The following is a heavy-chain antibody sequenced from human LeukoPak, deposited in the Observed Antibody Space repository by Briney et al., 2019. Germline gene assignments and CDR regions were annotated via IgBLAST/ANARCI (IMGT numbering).Heavy chain of an antibody. V-gene: IGHV3-48*03. CDR2: ISSSGSTI. CDR1: GFTFSSYE. Sequence: GGSLRLSCAASGFTFSSYEMNWVRQAPGKGLEWVSYISSSGSTIYYADSVKGRFTISRDNAKNSLYLQMNSLRAEDTAVYYCAKGGTASLNYYYMDVWGKGTTVTISS. J-gene: IGHJ6*03. D-gene: IGHD1-26*01. CDR3: AKGGTASLNYYYMDV.